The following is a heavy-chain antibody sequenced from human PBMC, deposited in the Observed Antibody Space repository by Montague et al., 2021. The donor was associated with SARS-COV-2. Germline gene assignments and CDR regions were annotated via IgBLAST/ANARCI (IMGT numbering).Heavy chain of an antibody. Sequence: SETLSLTCAVYGGSFSVYYWSWLRQSQRRGLEWIAEINHSGTANYNPSLKSRVSISVDTSKNQFTLKLTSVTAADTAMYYCAKEREVVRAARTLVAFDLWGQGTMVTVSS. D-gene: IGHD2-2*01. J-gene: IGHJ3*01. CDR1: GGSFSVYY. CDR2: INHSGTA. CDR3: AKEREVVRAARTLVAFDL. V-gene: IGHV4-34*01.